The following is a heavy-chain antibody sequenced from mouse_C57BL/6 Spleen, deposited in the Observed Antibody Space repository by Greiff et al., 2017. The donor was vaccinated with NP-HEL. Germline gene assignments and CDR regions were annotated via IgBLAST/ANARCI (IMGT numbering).Heavy chain of an antibody. J-gene: IGHJ3*01. CDR1: GFTFTDYY. CDR2: IRNKANGYTT. D-gene: IGHD2-10*01. CDR3: ATSYGNYVGFAY. Sequence: EVKLEESGGGLVQPGGSLSLSCAASGFTFTDYYMSWVRQPPGKALEWLGFIRNKANGYTTEYSASVKGRFTISRDNSQSILYLQMNALRAEDSATYYCATSYGNYVGFAYWGQGTLVTVSA. V-gene: IGHV7-3*01.